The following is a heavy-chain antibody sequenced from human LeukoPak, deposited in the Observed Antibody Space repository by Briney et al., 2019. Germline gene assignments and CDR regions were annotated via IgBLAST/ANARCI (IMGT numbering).Heavy chain of an antibody. Sequence: GASVKVSCKASGYTFTGYYMHWVRQAPGQGLECMGRIDPNSGGTNYAQKFQGRVTMTRDTSISTAYMELSRLRSDDTALYYCARVPSIAADYWGQGTLVTVSS. V-gene: IGHV1-2*06. CDR2: IDPNSGGT. J-gene: IGHJ4*02. CDR1: GYTFTGYY. CDR3: ARVPSIAADY. D-gene: IGHD6-6*01.